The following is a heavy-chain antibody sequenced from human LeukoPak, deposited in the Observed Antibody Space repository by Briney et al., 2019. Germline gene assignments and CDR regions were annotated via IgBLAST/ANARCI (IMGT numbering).Heavy chain of an antibody. CDR3: ARGATMISLDY. J-gene: IGHJ4*02. Sequence: GGSLRLSCAASGFTVSSNYMSWVRQAPGKGLEWVSVIYSGGTTYYADSVKGRFTISRDNSKDTLYLQMNSLRAEDTAVYYCARGATMISLDYWGQGTLVTVSS. D-gene: IGHD3-22*01. CDR1: GFTVSSNY. V-gene: IGHV3-53*01. CDR2: IYSGGTT.